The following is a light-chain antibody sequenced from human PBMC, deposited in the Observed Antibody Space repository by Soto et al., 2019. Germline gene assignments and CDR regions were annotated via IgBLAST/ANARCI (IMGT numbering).Light chain of an antibody. J-gene: IGKJ1*01. Sequence: DIQMTQSPSTLSASVGDRVTITFRASQSISDSLAWYQQKPGKAPKLLIYEASSLKSGVPSRFSGSRSGTEYTITISRLQPADFATYYCQQYNGYWTFGQGKKVEIK. CDR3: QQYNGYWT. CDR2: EAS. CDR1: QSISDS. V-gene: IGKV1-5*03.